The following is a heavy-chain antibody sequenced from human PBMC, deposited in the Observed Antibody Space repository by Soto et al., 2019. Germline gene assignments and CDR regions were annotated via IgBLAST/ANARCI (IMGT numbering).Heavy chain of an antibody. CDR3: ATETSTWGC. D-gene: IGHD7-27*01. V-gene: IGHV3-7*05. J-gene: IGHJ4*02. CDR2: IKQDGSEK. Sequence: ESGGGLVQPGESLRLSCVASGFALSNYWINRVRQAPGKGLEWVANIKQDGSEKNYVDSVKGRFTISRDNARNSLYLQMNSLRAEDTAAYYCATETSTWGCWGQGTLVTVSS. CDR1: GFALSNYW.